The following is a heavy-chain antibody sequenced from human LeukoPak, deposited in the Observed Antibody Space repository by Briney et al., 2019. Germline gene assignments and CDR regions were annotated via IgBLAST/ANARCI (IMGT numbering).Heavy chain of an antibody. CDR3: ARDRRWLQSGDAFDI. CDR1: GFTFSSYS. J-gene: IGHJ3*02. CDR2: ISSSSSYI. V-gene: IGHV3-21*01. Sequence: GGSLRLSCAASGFTFSSYSMNWVRQAPGKGLEWASSISSSSSYIYYADSVKGRFTISRDNAKNSLYLQMNSLRAEDTAVYYCARDRRWLQSGDAFDIWGQGTMVTVSS. D-gene: IGHD5-24*01.